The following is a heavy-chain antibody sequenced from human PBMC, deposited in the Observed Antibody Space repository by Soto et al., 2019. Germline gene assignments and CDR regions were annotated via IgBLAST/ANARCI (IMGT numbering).Heavy chain of an antibody. V-gene: IGHV3-72*01. D-gene: IGHD3-10*01. CDR1: GFTFSDHY. J-gene: IGHJ4*02. Sequence: EVQLVESGGGLVQPGGSLRLSCATSGFTFSDHYLEWVRQAPGKGLEWVGRSRNRAQSYTTKYAASVKGRFTISRDDSKNSLYLQVNSLTTDDTAVYYCVLWVRGVINYWGQGTLVTVSS. CDR2: SRNRAQSYTT. CDR3: VLWVRGVINY.